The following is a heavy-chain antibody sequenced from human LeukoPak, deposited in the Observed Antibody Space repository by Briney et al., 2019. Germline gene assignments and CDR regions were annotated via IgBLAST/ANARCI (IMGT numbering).Heavy chain of an antibody. CDR1: GSSISNYY. V-gene: IGHV4-39*07. CDR3: ARGSGYYYVRPFDY. J-gene: IGHJ4*02. D-gene: IGHD3-10*02. Sequence: SETLSLTCTVSGSSISNYYWGWIRQAPGKGLEWIGSIYYSGNTYYNSSLKSRVTISLDTSKNQFSLNLFSVTAADTAVYYCARGSGYYYVRPFDYWGQGTLVTVSS. CDR2: IYYSGNT.